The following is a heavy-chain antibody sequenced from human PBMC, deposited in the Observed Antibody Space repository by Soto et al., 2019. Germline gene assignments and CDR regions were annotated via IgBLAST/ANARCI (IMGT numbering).Heavy chain of an antibody. V-gene: IGHV3-23*01. CDR3: AIEKVGATSIHVFDT. CDR1: EFSFDDYA. D-gene: IGHD1-26*01. Sequence: GGSLRLSCAASEFSFDDYAMSWVRQAPGKGLEWVSSITYTGVSTYYADSVKGRFTISRDNSRDTLFLQMNSLRAEDTAIYYCAIEKVGATSIHVFDTWGHGTMVTVSS. CDR2: ITYTGVST. J-gene: IGHJ3*02.